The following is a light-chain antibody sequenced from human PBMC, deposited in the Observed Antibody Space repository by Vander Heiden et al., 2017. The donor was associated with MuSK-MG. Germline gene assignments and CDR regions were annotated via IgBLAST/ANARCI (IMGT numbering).Light chain of an antibody. CDR3: QVWDSSSDHVV. CDR1: NIGSKS. V-gene: IGLV3-21*02. Sequence: SYVLTQPPSVSVAPGQTARITCGGNNIGSKSVHWYQQKPGQAPVLVAYDDSDRPSGIPERISGSNPGNMASLTISRVEAGDEADYYCQVWDSSSDHVVFGGGTKLTVL. J-gene: IGLJ2*01. CDR2: DDS.